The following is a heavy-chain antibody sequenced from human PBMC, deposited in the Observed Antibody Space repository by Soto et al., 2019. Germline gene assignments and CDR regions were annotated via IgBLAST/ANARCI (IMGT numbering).Heavy chain of an antibody. CDR3: ARAGSDWNVLAP. D-gene: IGHD1-1*01. V-gene: IGHV1-3*01. CDR2: INAENGKT. CDR1: GYSCNTYA. J-gene: IGHJ5*02. Sequence: QVQLVQSGAEVKKPGASVNVSCKASGYSCNTYALHWVRQAPGQRLEWLGWINAENGKTRYSQKFQARVTITRDTSASTVDMELSSLRSEDTAIYYCARAGSDWNVLAPWGQGTLVTVSA.